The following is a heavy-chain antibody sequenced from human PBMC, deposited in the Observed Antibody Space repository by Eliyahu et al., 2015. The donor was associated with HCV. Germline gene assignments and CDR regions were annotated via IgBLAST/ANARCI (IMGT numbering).Heavy chain of an antibody. CDR2: INAGNGNT. CDR3: ARDRITIFGVVTHYYYGMDV. J-gene: IGHJ6*02. Sequence: GWINAGNGNTKYSQKFQGRVTITRDTSASTAYMELSSLRSEDTAVYYCARDRITIFGVVTHYYYGMDVWGQGTTVTVSS. V-gene: IGHV1-3*01. D-gene: IGHD3-3*01.